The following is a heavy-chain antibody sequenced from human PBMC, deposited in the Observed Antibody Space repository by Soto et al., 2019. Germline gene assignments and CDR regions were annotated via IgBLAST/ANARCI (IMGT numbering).Heavy chain of an antibody. D-gene: IGHD4-4*01. CDR3: ASSLPDTVTVWGDWFDP. CDR2: IIPIFGTA. CDR1: GGTFSSYA. Sequence: AASVKVSCKASGGTFSSYAISWVRQAPGQGLEWMGGIIPIFGTANYAQKFQGRVTITADKSTSTAYMELSSLRSEDTAVYYCASSLPDTVTVWGDWFDPWGQGTLVTVSS. V-gene: IGHV1-69*06. J-gene: IGHJ5*02.